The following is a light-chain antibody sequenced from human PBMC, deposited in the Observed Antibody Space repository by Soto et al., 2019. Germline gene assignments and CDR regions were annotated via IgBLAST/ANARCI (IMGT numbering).Light chain of an antibody. Sequence: EIVLPQSPGTLSLSPAERATLSCRASQSINSRYLAWYQQKPGQAPRLLIYGAPSRATGMPDKFSGSVSGTYFTLTSSRLEPVDFAVYYCQQVGSSPGFTFGHGTIVDSK. V-gene: IGKV3-20*01. J-gene: IGKJ3*01. CDR3: QQVGSSPGFT. CDR2: GAP. CDR1: QSINSRY.